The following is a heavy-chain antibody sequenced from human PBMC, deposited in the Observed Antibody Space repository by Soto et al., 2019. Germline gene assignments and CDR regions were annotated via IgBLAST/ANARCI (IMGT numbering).Heavy chain of an antibody. CDR2: VYTPDYT. CDR3: ARTFDYYGMDV. CDR1: GASIRNYY. Sequence: PSETLSLTCSVSGASIRNYYWHWVRQLPGKGLEWIGYVYTPDYTRYNSSLKSRVTISVDTSKSQFSLRLNSVTAADTAVYYCARTFDYYGMDVWGQGTTVTVSS. J-gene: IGHJ6*02. V-gene: IGHV4-4*08.